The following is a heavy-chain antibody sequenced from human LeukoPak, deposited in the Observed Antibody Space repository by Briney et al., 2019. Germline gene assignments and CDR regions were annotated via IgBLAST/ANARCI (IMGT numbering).Heavy chain of an antibody. J-gene: IGHJ4*02. V-gene: IGHV3-23*01. D-gene: IGHD3-22*01. CDR1: GFTFSSYA. CDR3: AKDSRITMIVVVISRPPDY. Sequence: GGSLRLSCAASGFTFSSYAMSWVRQAPGKWLEWVSAISGSGGSTYYADSVKGRFTISRDNSKNTLYLQMNSLRAEDTAVYYCAKDSRITMIVVVISRPPDYWGQGTLVTVSS. CDR2: ISGSGGST.